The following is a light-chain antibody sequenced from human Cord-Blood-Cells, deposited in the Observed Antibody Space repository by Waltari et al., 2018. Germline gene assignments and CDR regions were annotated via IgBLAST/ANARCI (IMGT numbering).Light chain of an antibody. Sequence: QSVLTQPPSASGTPGQRVTIPCSGTSSNLGSTTDTWYHQLPGTAPKLLIYSNNQRPSGVPDRFSGSKSGTSASLAISGLQSEDEADYYCAAWDDSLNGRVFGGGTKLTVL. CDR2: SNN. CDR1: SSNLGSTT. CDR3: AAWDDSLNGRV. V-gene: IGLV1-44*01. J-gene: IGLJ3*02.